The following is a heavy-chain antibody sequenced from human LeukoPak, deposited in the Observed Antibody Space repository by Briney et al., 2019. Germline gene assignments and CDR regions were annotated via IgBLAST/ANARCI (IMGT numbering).Heavy chain of an antibody. Sequence: SETLSLTCAVYGGSFSGYYWSWIRQPPGKGLEWIGEINHSGSTNYNPSLKSRVTILVDTSKNQFSLKLSSVTAADTAVYYCARGRIAVAGTRDYFDYWGQGTLVTVSS. J-gene: IGHJ4*02. CDR2: INHSGST. V-gene: IGHV4-34*01. D-gene: IGHD6-19*01. CDR1: GGSFSGYY. CDR3: ARGRIAVAGTRDYFDY.